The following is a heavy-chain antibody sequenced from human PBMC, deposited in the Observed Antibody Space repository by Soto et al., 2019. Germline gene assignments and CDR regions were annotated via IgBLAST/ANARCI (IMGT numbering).Heavy chain of an antibody. CDR1: GFVFSDYA. V-gene: IGHV3-23*01. J-gene: IGHJ4*02. Sequence: EVQLLDSGGGWVQPGGSLRLSCVASGFVFSDYAMSWVRQAPGKGLEWVSAISAGGSDTYYAHSVKGPFTVSSVNSKNTLYLQMNTLRAEDTAIYYCASVPIWCGSSSCYTEGFDSWGQGTLVTGSS. CDR2: ISAGGSDT. CDR3: ASVPIWCGSSSCYTEGFDS. D-gene: IGHD2-2*01.